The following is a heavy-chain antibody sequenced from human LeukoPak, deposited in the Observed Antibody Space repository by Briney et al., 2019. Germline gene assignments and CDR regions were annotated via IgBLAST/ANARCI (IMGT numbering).Heavy chain of an antibody. CDR2: IYPDDSNT. CDR3: ARVARVPPLGAFDI. J-gene: IGHJ3*02. Sequence: GESLKISCQGSGYNFPIYWIGWVRQMPGQGLEWMGIIYPDDSNTICGPSFQGQVTISADKSIGTAYLQWSSLKASDTAMYYCARVARVPPLGAFDIWGQGTMVTVSS. V-gene: IGHV5-51*01. CDR1: GYNFPIYW. D-gene: IGHD2-21*01.